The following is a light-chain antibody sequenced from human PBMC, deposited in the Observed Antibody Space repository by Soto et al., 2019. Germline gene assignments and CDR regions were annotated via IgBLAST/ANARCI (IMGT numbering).Light chain of an antibody. CDR3: CSFSTSATHV. Sequence: QSALTQPASVSGSPGQSITISCTGTSSDVGTYDFVSWHQQHPGKAPKLIIYDVNNRPSGVSSRFSGSKSGNTASLTISGLQAEDEADYYCCSFSTSATHVFGTGTKVTVL. J-gene: IGLJ1*01. V-gene: IGLV2-14*01. CDR2: DVN. CDR1: SSDVGTYDF.